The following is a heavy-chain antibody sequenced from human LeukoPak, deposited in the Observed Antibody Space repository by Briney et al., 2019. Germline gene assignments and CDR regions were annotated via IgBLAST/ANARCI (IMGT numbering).Heavy chain of an antibody. CDR2: INQDASEK. CDR1: GFSFRNYW. V-gene: IGHV3-7*05. D-gene: IGHD5-12*01. Sequence: GGSLRLSCAASGFSFRNYWMSCVRQAPGKGLEWVANINQDASEKNYVDSVKGRFIISRDNAKNSLYLQMNSLRAEDTAVYYCARGHHGMDVWGEGTTVTVSS. CDR3: ARGHHGMDV. J-gene: IGHJ6*04.